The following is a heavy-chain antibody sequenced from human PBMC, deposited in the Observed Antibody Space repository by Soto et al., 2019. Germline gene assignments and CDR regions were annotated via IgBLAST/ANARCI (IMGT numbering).Heavy chain of an antibody. D-gene: IGHD6-13*01. CDR2: MNPNSGNT. J-gene: IGHJ6*02. CDR1: GYTFTSYD. V-gene: IGHV1-8*01. CDR3: ARDTLSSSWADYYYYYGMDV. Sequence: ASVKVSCKASGYTFTSYDINWVRQATGQGLEWMGWMNPNSGNTGYAQKFQGRVTMTRNTSISTAYMGLSSLRSEDTAVYYCARDTLSSSWADYYYYYGMDVWGQGTTVTVSS.